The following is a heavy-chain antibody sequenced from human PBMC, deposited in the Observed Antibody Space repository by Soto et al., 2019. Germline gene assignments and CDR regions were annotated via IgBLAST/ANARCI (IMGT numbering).Heavy chain of an antibody. D-gene: IGHD5-12*01. CDR1: GGSFSAYY. V-gene: IGHV4-34*01. Sequence: QVQLQQWGAGLLKPSETLSLPCAVYGGSFSAYYWSWIRQPPGKGLEWIGEINHSGSTTYNPSLKSRGTISVDRSKNQCSLKLSSVTAADTALYYCARGVGYAGVDYWGQGTLVTVSS. J-gene: IGHJ4*02. CDR3: ARGVGYAGVDY. CDR2: INHSGST.